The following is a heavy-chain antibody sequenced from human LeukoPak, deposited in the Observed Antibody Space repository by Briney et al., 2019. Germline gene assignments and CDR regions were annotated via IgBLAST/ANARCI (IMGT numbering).Heavy chain of an antibody. V-gene: IGHV4-61*02. Sequence: SETLSLTCTVSGGSISSGSYYWSWIRQPAGKGLEWMGRMHTSGTTNYNPSLKSRVTISVDTSKNHFSLKLSSVTAADTAIYFCARGTSYVMDVWGKGTTVSVSS. CDR3: ARGTSYVMDV. CDR1: GGSISSGSYY. CDR2: MHTSGTT. J-gene: IGHJ6*04. D-gene: IGHD3-10*01.